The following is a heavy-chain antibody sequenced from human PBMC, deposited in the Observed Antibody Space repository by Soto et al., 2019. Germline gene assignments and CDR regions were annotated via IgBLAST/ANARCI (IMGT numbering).Heavy chain of an antibody. V-gene: IGHV4-39*01. CDR3: ARQIQPTYYFDY. J-gene: IGHJ4*02. D-gene: IGHD2-2*01. CDR2: IYYSGST. CDR1: GGSISSSSYY. Sequence: PSETLSLTCTVSGGSISSSSYYWGWIRQPPGKGLEWIGSIYYSGSTYYNPSLKSRVTISVDTSKNQFSLKLSSVPAADTAVYYCARQIQPTYYFDYWGQGTLVTVSS.